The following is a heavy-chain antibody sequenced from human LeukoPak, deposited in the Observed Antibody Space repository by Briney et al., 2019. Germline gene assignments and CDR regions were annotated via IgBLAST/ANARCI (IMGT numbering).Heavy chain of an antibody. Sequence: SETVSLTCAVYGGSFSGYYWSWIRQPPGKGLEWIGEINHSGSTDYNPSLKSRVTISIGKSKNHFSLKLTSVTAADTAIYYCARDSYNWNVDAFDPWGQGTLVTVSS. CDR3: ARDSYNWNVDAFDP. D-gene: IGHD1-20*01. J-gene: IGHJ5*02. V-gene: IGHV4-34*01. CDR2: INHSGST. CDR1: GGSFSGYY.